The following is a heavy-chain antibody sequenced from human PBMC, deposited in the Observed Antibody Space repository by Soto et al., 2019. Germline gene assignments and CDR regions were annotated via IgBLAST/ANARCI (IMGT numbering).Heavy chain of an antibody. CDR3: ARGGIVVVVAATGY. CDR1: GFSFSNYG. D-gene: IGHD2-15*01. V-gene: IGHV3-30*03. J-gene: IGHJ4*02. CDR2: ISYDGSEK. Sequence: QVQLVESGGGVVQPGRSLRLSCAASGFSFSNYGMHWVRQAPGKGLGWVAVISYDGSEKYYADSVKGRFTISRDNSKNTLYLQMNSLRAEDTAVYYCARGGIVVVVAATGYWGQGTLVTVSS.